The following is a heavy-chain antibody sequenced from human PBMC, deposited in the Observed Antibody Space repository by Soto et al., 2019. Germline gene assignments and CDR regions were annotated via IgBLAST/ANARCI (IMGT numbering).Heavy chain of an antibody. Sequence: SETLSLTCTVSGGSISSYYWSWIRQPPGKGLEWIGYISYSGSTYYSTSLKSRVTISVDTSKSQFSLNLSFVTAADTSVYYCATMGTPATGLYFFDYWGQGSLVTVSS. CDR1: GGSISSYY. J-gene: IGHJ4*02. V-gene: IGHV4-59*08. CDR2: ISYSGST. D-gene: IGHD2-15*01. CDR3: ATMGTPATGLYFFDY.